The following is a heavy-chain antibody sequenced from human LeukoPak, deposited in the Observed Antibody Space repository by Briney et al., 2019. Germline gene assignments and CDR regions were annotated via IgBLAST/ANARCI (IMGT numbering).Heavy chain of an antibody. D-gene: IGHD5-24*01. CDR2: IYHSGST. Sequence: KTSETLSLTCAVSGVSISSGGYSWSWIRQPPGKGLEGIGYIYHSGSTYYNPSLKSRVTISVDRSKNQFSLKLSSVTAADTAVYYCASYNQATRAFDIWGQGTMVTVSS. CDR1: GVSISSGGYS. CDR3: ASYNQATRAFDI. J-gene: IGHJ3*02. V-gene: IGHV4-30-2*01.